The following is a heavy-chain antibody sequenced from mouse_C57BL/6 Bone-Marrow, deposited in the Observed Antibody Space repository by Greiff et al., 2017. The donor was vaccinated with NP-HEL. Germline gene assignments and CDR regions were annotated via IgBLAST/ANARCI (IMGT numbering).Heavy chain of an antibody. CDR2: ISNGGGST. CDR3: ARRTNRAWFAY. CDR1: GFTFSDYY. V-gene: IGHV5-12*01. Sequence: EVKLMESGGGLVQPGGSLKLSCAASGFTFSDYYMYWVRQTPEKRLEWVAYISNGGGSTYYPDTVKGRFTISRDNAKNTLYLQMSRLKSEDTAMYYCARRTNRAWFAYWGQGTLVTVSA. J-gene: IGHJ3*01. D-gene: IGHD4-1*01.